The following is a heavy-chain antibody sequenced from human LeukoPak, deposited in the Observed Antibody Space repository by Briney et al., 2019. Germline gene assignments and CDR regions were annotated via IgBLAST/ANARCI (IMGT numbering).Heavy chain of an antibody. CDR3: ARYATGRYFDL. D-gene: IGHD2-2*01. V-gene: IGHV4-59*01. J-gene: IGHJ2*01. CDR1: GDSIGSYY. Sequence: PSETLSLTCPMSGDSIGSYYWSWIRQTPGQGLVWIAYIYYNGDTNYNPSFANRVTISVDTSKKRFSLNVTSVTAADTAVYYCARYATGRYFDLWGRGTLVTVSS. CDR2: IYYNGDT.